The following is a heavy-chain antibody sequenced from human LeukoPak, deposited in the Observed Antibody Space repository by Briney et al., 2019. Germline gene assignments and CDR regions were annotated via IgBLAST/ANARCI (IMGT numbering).Heavy chain of an antibody. D-gene: IGHD6-13*01. CDR1: GGSISSYY. J-gene: IGHJ5*02. CDR3: ARDTAAAGTNWFDP. V-gene: IGHV4-4*07. Sequence: SETLSLTCTVSGGSISSYYWSWIRQPAGKGLEWIGRIYTSGNTNYNPSLKSRVTMSVDTSKNQFSLKLSSVTAADTAVYYCARDTAAAGTNWFDPWGQGTLVTVSS. CDR2: IYTSGNT.